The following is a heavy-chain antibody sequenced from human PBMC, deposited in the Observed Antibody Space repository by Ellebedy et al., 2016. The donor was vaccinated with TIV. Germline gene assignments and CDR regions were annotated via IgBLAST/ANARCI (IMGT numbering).Heavy chain of an antibody. D-gene: IGHD3-22*01. J-gene: IGHJ4*02. CDR2: MNPNSGDT. CDR1: GDTFTGYY. CDR3: ARDYYDDNGFFWRFDY. Sequence: ASVKVSCXASGDTFTGYYMHWVRQAPGQGLEWIGWMNPNSGDTGYAQKFKGRLTMTRNTSNSTAYMELTSLTSDDTANYYCARDYYDDNGFFWRFDYWGQGSPVTVSS. V-gene: IGHV1-8*02.